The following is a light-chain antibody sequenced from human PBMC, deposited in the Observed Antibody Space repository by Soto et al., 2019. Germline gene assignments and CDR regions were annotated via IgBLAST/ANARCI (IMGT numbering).Light chain of an antibody. Sequence: QTVVTQEPSFSVSPGGTVTFTCGLSSGSVSTSYYPSWYQQTPGQAPRILIYNTDTRSSGVPDRFSGSILGNKAALTIAGAQADDEVDYYCVLYMGSCIFLFGGGTKLTVL. CDR3: VLYMGSCIFL. CDR1: SGSVSTSYY. J-gene: IGLJ2*01. V-gene: IGLV8-61*01. CDR2: NTD.